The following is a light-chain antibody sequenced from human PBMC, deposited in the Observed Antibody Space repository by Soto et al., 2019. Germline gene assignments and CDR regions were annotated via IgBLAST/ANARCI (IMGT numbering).Light chain of an antibody. V-gene: IGKV1-5*01. CDR2: AAS. Sequence: DIQMTQSPSTLSASVGDRVTITCRASQSISYWLAWYQQKPGNAPKLLIYAASSLESGVPSRFRGSGSGTEFTLTISSLQPDDSASYYCQQYNSYSKTFGQGTKVDIK. CDR1: QSISYW. J-gene: IGKJ1*01. CDR3: QQYNSYSKT.